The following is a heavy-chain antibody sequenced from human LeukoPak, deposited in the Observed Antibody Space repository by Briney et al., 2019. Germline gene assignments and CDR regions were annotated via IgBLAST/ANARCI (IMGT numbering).Heavy chain of an antibody. CDR2: IYYSGST. CDR3: ASPWQSSRFFDY. D-gene: IGHD6-13*01. CDR1: GGSISSSSYY. V-gene: IGHV4-39*01. J-gene: IGHJ4*02. Sequence: SETLSLTCTVSGGSISSSSYYWVWIRQPPGKGLEWIGTIYYSGSTYYNPSLTSRVTISVDTSKNQFSLKLSSVTAADTGVYYCASPWQSSRFFDYWGQGTLVTVSS.